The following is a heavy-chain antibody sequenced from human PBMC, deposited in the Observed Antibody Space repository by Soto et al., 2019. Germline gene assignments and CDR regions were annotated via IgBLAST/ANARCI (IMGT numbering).Heavy chain of an antibody. CDR1: GYTFTSYG. CDR3: ARIGGSGSYSGIVDY. J-gene: IGHJ4*02. Sequence: ASVKVSCKASGYTFTSYGINWVRQAPGRGLEWMGWINPGNGNTKYSQQFQGRVIIDRDTSASTAYMELSSLRSEDTAVYYCARIGGSGSYSGIVDYWGQGTLVTVSS. D-gene: IGHD1-26*01. V-gene: IGHV1-3*01. CDR2: INPGNGNT.